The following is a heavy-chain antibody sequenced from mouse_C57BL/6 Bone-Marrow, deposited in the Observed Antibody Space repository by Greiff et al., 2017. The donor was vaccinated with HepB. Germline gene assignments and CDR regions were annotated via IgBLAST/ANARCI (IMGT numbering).Heavy chain of an antibody. J-gene: IGHJ1*03. CDR1: GYTFTSYW. CDR3: VRPMTTVVATSWYFDV. CDR2: IDPSDSYT. V-gene: IGHV1-69*01. Sequence: VQLQQSGAELVMPGASVKLSCKASGYTFTSYWMHWVKQRPGQGLEWIGEIDPSDSYTNYNQKFKGKSTLTVDKSSSTASMQLSSLTSEDSAVYYCVRPMTTVVATSWYFDVWGTGTTVTVSS. D-gene: IGHD1-1*01.